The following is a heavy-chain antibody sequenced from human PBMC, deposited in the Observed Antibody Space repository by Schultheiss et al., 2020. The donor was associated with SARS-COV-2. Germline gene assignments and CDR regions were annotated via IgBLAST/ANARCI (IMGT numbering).Heavy chain of an antibody. CDR1: GGSISSSSYY. Sequence: SETLSLTCTVSGGSISSSSYYWGWIRQPPGKGLEWIGSIYHSGSTYYNPSLKSRVTISVDTSKNQFSLKLSSVTAADTAVYYCARGGFGTPGDYWGQGTLVTVSS. CDR2: IYHSGST. CDR3: ARGGFGTPGDY. V-gene: IGHV4-39*07. D-gene: IGHD1-7*01. J-gene: IGHJ4*02.